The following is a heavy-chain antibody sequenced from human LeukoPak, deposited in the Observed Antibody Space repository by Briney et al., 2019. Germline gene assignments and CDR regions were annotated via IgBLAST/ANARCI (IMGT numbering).Heavy chain of an antibody. CDR3: AREGTVTTRYYYYYGMDA. V-gene: IGHV3-33*01. CDR1: GFTFSSYG. Sequence: GGSLRLSCAASGFTFSSYGMNWVGQAPGKGLEWVAFIWYDGSNKYYADSVKGRFTISRDNSKNTLYLQMNSLRAEDTAVYYCAREGTVTTRYYYYYGMDAWGQGTTVTVSS. CDR2: IWYDGSNK. J-gene: IGHJ6*02. D-gene: IGHD4-17*01.